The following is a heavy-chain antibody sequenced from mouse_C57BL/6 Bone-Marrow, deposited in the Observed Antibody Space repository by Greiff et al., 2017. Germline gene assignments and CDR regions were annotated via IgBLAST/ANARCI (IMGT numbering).Heavy chain of an antibody. CDR1: GYSFTGYY. Sequence: VQLQQSGPELVKPGASVKISCKASGYSFTGYYMNWVKQSPEKSLEWIGEINPSTGGTTYNQKFKAKATLTVDKSSSTAYMQLKSLTSEDSAVYYCARGYYGNFFRFAYWGQGTLVTVSA. D-gene: IGHD2-1*01. V-gene: IGHV1-42*01. CDR3: ARGYYGNFFRFAY. CDR2: INPSTGGT. J-gene: IGHJ3*01.